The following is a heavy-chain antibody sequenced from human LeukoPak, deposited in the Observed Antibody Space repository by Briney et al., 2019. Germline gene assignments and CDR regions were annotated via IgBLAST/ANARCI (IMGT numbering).Heavy chain of an antibody. CDR2: ISWNSRSI. V-gene: IGHV3-9*03. D-gene: IGHD6-13*01. Sequence: GGSLRLSCATSGFTFNDYAMYWVRQAPGKGLEWVSGISWNSRSIAYADSVKGRFTISRDNAKNSLYLQMNSLRAEGMALYYCAKEGSSWSTFDYWGQGTLVTVSS. CDR3: AKEGSSWSTFDY. J-gene: IGHJ4*02. CDR1: GFTFNDYA.